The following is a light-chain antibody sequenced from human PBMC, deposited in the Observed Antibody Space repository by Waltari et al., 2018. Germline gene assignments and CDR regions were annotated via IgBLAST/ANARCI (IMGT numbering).Light chain of an antibody. Sequence: DIQMTQSPSTLSASVGDRVPITCRASQIISTWLASYQQKPGKAPKLLIYKASGLESGVTSMVSGSGSGTEFTLTISSLQPDDFATYYCQQYNYYPRTFGGVTKVEFK. CDR3: QQYNYYPRT. J-gene: IGKJ4*01. CDR1: QIISTW. V-gene: IGKV1-5*03. CDR2: KAS.